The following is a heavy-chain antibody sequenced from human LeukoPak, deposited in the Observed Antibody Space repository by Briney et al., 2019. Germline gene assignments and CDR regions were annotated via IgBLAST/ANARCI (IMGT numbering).Heavy chain of an antibody. CDR2: IYSGGST. CDR3: ARGQRHSSSWYGPDAFDI. Sequence: PAGSLRLSCAASGFTVSSNYMSWVRQAPGKGLEWVSVIYSGGSTYYADSVKGRFTISRDNSKNTLYLQMNSLRAEDTAVYYCARGQRHSSSWYGPDAFDIWGQGTMVTVSS. D-gene: IGHD6-13*01. V-gene: IGHV3-53*01. J-gene: IGHJ3*02. CDR1: GFTVSSNY.